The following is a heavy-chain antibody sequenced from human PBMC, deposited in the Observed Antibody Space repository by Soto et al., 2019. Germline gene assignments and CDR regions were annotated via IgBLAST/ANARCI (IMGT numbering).Heavy chain of an antibody. Sequence: EVQLVGSGGGLLQPGGSLRLSCAASGFTFSSYWMHWVRQAPGKGLMWVSRINNDGSSTSYADSVKGRFTISRDNAKITLYLQMNSLRAEDTAIYYCATRYFDNGGAFDIWGQGTMVTVSS. D-gene: IGHD3-9*01. CDR2: INNDGSST. CDR1: GFTFSSYW. V-gene: IGHV3-74*01. CDR3: ATRYFDNGGAFDI. J-gene: IGHJ3*02.